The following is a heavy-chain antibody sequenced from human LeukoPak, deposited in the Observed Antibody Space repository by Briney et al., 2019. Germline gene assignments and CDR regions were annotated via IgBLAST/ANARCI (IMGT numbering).Heavy chain of an antibody. CDR1: GFSFSNYS. CDR3: ANLTH. J-gene: IGHJ4*02. Sequence: GGSLRLSCVATGFSFSNYSMHWVRQAPGKGLEWVSYISRTGNSVDYADSVKGRFTISRDNAKDSLFLQMDRLRDEDTAVYYCANLTHWGQGILVTVSS. V-gene: IGHV3-48*02. D-gene: IGHD2-21*02. CDR2: ISRTGNSV.